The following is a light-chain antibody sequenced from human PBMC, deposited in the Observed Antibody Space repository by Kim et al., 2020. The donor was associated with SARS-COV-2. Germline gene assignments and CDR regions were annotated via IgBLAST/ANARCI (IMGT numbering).Light chain of an antibody. CDR2: KDT. J-gene: IGLJ3*02. V-gene: IGLV3-25*03. CDR1: ALAKQF. CDR3: QAADNSAWV. Sequence: SYELTQPPSVSVSPRQTARITCSGDALAKQFAYWYQQKSGQAPVLLIYKDTQRPSGIPERFSGSTSGTTVTLTISGVQSEDEADYYCQAADNSAWVFGGGTQLTVL.